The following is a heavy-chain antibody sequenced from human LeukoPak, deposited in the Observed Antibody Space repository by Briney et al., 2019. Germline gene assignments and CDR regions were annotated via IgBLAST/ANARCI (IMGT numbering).Heavy chain of an antibody. V-gene: IGHV4-39*01. J-gene: IGHJ4*02. CDR1: GGSISSTIYY. CDR2: IYYRGST. D-gene: IGHD3-22*01. Sequence: SETLSLTCTVSGGSISSTIYYWGWIRQPPGKGLEWIGSIYYRGSTYYNPSLKSRVAISVDTSKNQFSLKLSSVTAADTAVYYCARHRSTYDSSGYSPLYYFDYWGQGTLVTVSS. CDR3: ARHRSTYDSSGYSPLYYFDY.